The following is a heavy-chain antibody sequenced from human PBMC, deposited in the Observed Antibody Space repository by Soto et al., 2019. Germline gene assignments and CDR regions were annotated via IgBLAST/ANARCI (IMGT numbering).Heavy chain of an antibody. Sequence: ASVKVSCKASGGTFSSYAISWVRQAPGQGLEWMGGIIPIFGTANYAQKFQGRVTITADESTSTAYMELSSLRSEDTAVYYCARGVVRGVKVPYYGMDVCGEGTTVTVYS. V-gene: IGHV1-69*13. CDR3: ARGVVRGVKVPYYGMDV. D-gene: IGHD3-10*01. J-gene: IGHJ6*04. CDR1: GGTFSSYA. CDR2: IIPIFGTA.